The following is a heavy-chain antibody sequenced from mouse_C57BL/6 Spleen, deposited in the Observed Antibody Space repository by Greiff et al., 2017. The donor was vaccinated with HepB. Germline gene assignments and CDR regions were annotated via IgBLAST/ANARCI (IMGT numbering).Heavy chain of an antibody. V-gene: IGHV1-55*01. CDR1: GYTFTSYW. D-gene: IGHD2-12*01. CDR2: IYPGSGST. CDR3: ARGDWSLRYAMDY. Sequence: QVQLQQPGAELVKPGASVKMSCKASGYTFTSYWITWVKQRPGQGLEWIGDIYPGSGSTNYNEKFKSKATLTVDTSSSTAYMQLSSLTSEDSAVYYCARGDWSLRYAMDYWGQGTSVTVSS. J-gene: IGHJ4*01.